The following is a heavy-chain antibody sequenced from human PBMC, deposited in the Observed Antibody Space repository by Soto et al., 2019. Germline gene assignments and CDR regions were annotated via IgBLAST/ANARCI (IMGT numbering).Heavy chain of an antibody. CDR3: AKVSSSWNIVIVPAAMLRPNDAFDI. V-gene: IGHV3-23*01. J-gene: IGHJ3*02. CDR1: GFTFSSHA. Sequence: GGSLRLSCTASGFTFSSHAMTWVRQAPGKGLEWVSGLSDSGVSIYYADSVKGRLTISRDNSKNTLYLQMHTLRAEDTAVYYCAKVSSSWNIVIVPAAMLRPNDAFDIWGQGTMVT. D-gene: IGHD2-2*01. CDR2: LSDSGVSI.